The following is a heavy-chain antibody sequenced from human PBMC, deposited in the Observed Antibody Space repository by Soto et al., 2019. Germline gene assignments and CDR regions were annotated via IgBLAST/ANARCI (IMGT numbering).Heavy chain of an antibody. V-gene: IGHV1-18*04. CDR3: ARHYYDSSGYYYFDY. D-gene: IGHD3-22*01. CDR2: ISAYNGNT. CDR1: GYTFTSYG. J-gene: IGHJ4*02. Sequence: SVKVSCKASGYTFTSYGISWVRQAPGQGLEWMGWISAYNGNTNYAQKLQGRVTMTTDTSTSTAYMELRSLRSDDTAVYYCARHYYDSSGYYYFDYWGQGTLVTVSS.